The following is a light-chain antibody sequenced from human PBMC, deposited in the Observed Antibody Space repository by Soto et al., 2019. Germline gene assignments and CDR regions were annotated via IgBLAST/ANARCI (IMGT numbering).Light chain of an antibody. CDR1: QGISSY. J-gene: IGKJ1*01. CDR2: AAS. CDR3: QELYSYPRA. V-gene: IGKV1-9*01. Sequence: DIQLTQSPSFLSASVGDRVTITCRASQGISSYLAWYQQKPGRAPKLLIYAASTLESGVPSRFSGSGSGTEFTLTISSLQPGDSATYFCQELYSYPRAFGQGTKVEVK.